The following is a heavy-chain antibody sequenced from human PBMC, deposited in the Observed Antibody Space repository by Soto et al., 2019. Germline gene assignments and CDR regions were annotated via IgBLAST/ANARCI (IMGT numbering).Heavy chain of an antibody. V-gene: IGHV3-30*18. CDR3: AKDQGWIQLWLEGSEGLDP. J-gene: IGHJ5*02. D-gene: IGHD5-18*01. CDR1: GFTFSSYG. CDR2: ISYDGSNK. Sequence: GGSLRLSCAASGFTFSSYGMHWVRQAPGKGLEWVAVISYDGSNKYYADSVKGRFTISRDNSKNTLYLQMNSLRAEDTAVYYCAKDQGWIQLWLEGSEGLDPWGQGTLVTVSS.